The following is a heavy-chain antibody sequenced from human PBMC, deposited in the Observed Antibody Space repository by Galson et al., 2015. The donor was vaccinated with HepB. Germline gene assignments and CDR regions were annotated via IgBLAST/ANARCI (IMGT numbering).Heavy chain of an antibody. J-gene: IGHJ6*02. CDR3: TRVRHLARGMDV. D-gene: IGHD5-12*01. CDR2: TYYRSKWYN. V-gene: IGHV6-1*01. Sequence: CAISGDSVSTNIVAWNWIRQSPSRGLEWLGRTYYRSKWYNDYAVSVQSRITINQDTSRNQFSLQLNSVTPEDTGVYYCTRVRHLARGMDVWGQGTTVTVSS. CDR1: GDSVSTNIVA.